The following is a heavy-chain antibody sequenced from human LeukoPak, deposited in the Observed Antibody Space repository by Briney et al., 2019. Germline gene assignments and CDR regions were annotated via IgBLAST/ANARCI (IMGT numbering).Heavy chain of an antibody. J-gene: IGHJ4*02. D-gene: IGHD3-16*01. V-gene: IGHV3-74*01. CDR2: INSDGTDT. Sequence: GGSLSLSCATSGFTLSIFWMHWVRQPPGKGLVWVSRINSDGTDTNYADSGKGRFTISRDNYKNTVYLQMNSLTAEDTAVYYCARGAWGTSVHFDKWGQGALVTVSS. CDR1: GFTLSIFW. CDR3: ARGAWGTSVHFDK.